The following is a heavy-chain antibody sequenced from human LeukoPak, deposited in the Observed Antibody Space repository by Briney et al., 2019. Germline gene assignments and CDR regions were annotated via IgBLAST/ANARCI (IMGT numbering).Heavy chain of an antibody. CDR1: GYTFTGYY. V-gene: IGHV1-2*02. CDR2: INPNSGGT. Sequence: ASVKVSCKASGYTFTGYYMHWVRQAPGQGLEWMGWINPNSGGTNYAQKLQGRVTMTTDTSTSTAYMELRSLRSDDTAVYYCAGAYSSGSDFDYWGQGTLVTVSS. CDR3: AGAYSSGSDFDY. J-gene: IGHJ4*02. D-gene: IGHD6-19*01.